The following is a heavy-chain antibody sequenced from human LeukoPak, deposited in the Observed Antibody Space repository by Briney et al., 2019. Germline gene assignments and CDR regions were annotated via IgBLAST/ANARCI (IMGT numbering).Heavy chain of an antibody. CDR1: GFAFSEYY. J-gene: IGHJ4*02. V-gene: IGHV3-11*01. Sequence: PGGSLRLSCAASGFAFSEYYMSWVRQAPGKGLEWVSYITVSGSPMMYADSVEGRFTISRDNAKNSLYLQMNSLRVEDSAVYYCATSERSYSASGTFDNWGLGTLVTVSS. D-gene: IGHD3-10*01. CDR3: ATSERSYSASGTFDN. CDR2: ITVSGSPM.